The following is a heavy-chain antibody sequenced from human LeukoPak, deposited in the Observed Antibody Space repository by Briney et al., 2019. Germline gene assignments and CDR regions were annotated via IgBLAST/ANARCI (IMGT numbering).Heavy chain of an antibody. Sequence: GASVKVSCKASGYTFTGYYMRWVRQAPGQGLEWMGWINPNSGGTNYAQKFQGRVTMIRDTSISTAYMELSRLRSDDTAVYYCAREGAAAGRGDYWGQGTLVTVSS. V-gene: IGHV1-2*02. J-gene: IGHJ4*02. CDR3: AREGAAAGRGDY. D-gene: IGHD6-13*01. CDR1: GYTFTGYY. CDR2: INPNSGGT.